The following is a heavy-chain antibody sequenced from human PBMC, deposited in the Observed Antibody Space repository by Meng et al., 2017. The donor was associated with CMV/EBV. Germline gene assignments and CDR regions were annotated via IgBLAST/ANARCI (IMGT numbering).Heavy chain of an antibody. V-gene: IGHV4-61*01. CDR3: ARDPYYGSGSYYT. D-gene: IGHD3-10*01. CDR1: GGSVSSGSYY. CDR2: IYYSGST. Sequence: ASGGSVSSGSYYWSWIRQPPGKGLEWIGYIYYSGSTNYNPSLKSRVTISVDTSKNQFSLKLSSVTAADTAVYYCARDPYYGSGSYYTWGQGTLVTVSS. J-gene: IGHJ5*02.